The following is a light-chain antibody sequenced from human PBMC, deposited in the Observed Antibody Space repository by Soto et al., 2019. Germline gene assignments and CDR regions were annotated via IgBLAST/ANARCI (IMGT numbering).Light chain of an antibody. V-gene: IGKV3-15*01. CDR3: QQCNNLPIT. CDR2: GAS. Sequence: EIVMTQSPATLSVSPGERATLSCRASQSVSSNLAWYQQKPGQAPRLLIYGASTRATGIPARSSGSGSGTEFTLTISSLQSEDIATYYCQQCNNLPITFGQGTRLEIK. CDR1: QSVSSN. J-gene: IGKJ5*01.